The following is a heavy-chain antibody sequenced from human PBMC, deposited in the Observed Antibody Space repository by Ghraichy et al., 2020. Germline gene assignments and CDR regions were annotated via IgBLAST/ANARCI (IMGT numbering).Heavy chain of an antibody. CDR1: GGSFSGYY. Sequence: SQTLSLTCAVYGGSFSGYYWSWIRQPPGKGLEWIGEINHSGSTNYNPSLKSRVTISVDTSKNQFSLKLSSVTAAVTAVYYCARPNDFWSGYYTVWGQGTLVTVSS. J-gene: IGHJ4*02. CDR3: ARPNDFWSGYYTV. CDR2: INHSGST. D-gene: IGHD3-3*01. V-gene: IGHV4-34*01.